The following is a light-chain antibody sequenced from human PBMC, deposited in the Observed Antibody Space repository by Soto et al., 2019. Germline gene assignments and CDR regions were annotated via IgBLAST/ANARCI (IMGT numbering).Light chain of an antibody. J-gene: IGKJ1*01. CDR1: QSISSW. Sequence: DIQMTQSPSTLSAFVGDRVTITCRASQSISSWLAWYQQKPGEAPKLLIFTGSLLHSGVPPRFSGSGSGTDFTLTISSLQPEDFATYYCQQTLSFPPTFGQGTKVDIK. V-gene: IGKV1-12*01. CDR2: TGS. CDR3: QQTLSFPPT.